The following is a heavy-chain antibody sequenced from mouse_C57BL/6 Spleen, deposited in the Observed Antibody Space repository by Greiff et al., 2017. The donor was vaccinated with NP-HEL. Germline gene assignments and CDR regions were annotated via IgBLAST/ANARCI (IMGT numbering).Heavy chain of an antibody. D-gene: IGHD2-1*01. J-gene: IGHJ1*03. CDR2: IYPGDGDT. Sequence: QVHVKQSGPELVKPGASVKISCKASGYAFSSSWMNWVKQRPGKGLEWIGRIYPGDGDTNYNGKFKGKATLTADKSSSTAYMQLSSLTSEDSAVYFCARMDGNYQYFDVWGTGTTVTVSS. CDR1: GYAFSSSW. V-gene: IGHV1-82*01. CDR3: ARMDGNYQYFDV.